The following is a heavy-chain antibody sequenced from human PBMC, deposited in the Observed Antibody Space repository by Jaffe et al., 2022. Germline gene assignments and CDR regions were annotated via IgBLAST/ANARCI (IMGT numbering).Heavy chain of an antibody. CDR1: GGSVSSGSYY. D-gene: IGHD4-17*01. J-gene: IGHJ3*02. Sequence: QVQLQESGPGLVKPSETLSLTCTVSGGSVSSGSYYWSWIRQPPGKGLEWIGYIYYSGSTNYNPSLKSRVTISVDTSKNQFSLKLSSVTAADTAVYYCASTYGDYWAFDIWGQGTMVTVSS. CDR2: IYYSGST. V-gene: IGHV4-61*01. CDR3: ASTYGDYWAFDI.